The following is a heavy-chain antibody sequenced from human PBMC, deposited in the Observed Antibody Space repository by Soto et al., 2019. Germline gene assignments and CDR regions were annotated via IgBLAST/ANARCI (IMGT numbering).Heavy chain of an antibody. CDR3: TRPRMEGATTYWFDP. CDR1: GFTFSGSA. Sequence: GSLRLSCAASGFTFSGSAMHWVRQASGKGLEWVGRIRSKANSYATAYAASVKGRFTISRDDSKNTAYLQMNSLKTEDTAVYYCTRPRMEGATTYWFDPWGQGTLVTVSS. D-gene: IGHD1-26*01. CDR2: IRSKANSYAT. V-gene: IGHV3-73*01. J-gene: IGHJ5*02.